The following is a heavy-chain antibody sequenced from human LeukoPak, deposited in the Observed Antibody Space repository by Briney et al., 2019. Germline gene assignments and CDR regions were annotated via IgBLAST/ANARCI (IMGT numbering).Heavy chain of an antibody. CDR1: GYTFTSYD. CDR3: ARDIAVTNFDY. CDR2: ISANNGDT. D-gene: IGHD4-17*01. V-gene: IGHV1-18*01. Sequence: ASVKVSCKASGYTFTSYDINWVRQATGQGLEWMGWISANNGDTDYAQKLQGRVTLTTDTSTNTAYMELRSLRSDDTAVYYCARDIAVTNFDYWGQGTLVTVSS. J-gene: IGHJ4*02.